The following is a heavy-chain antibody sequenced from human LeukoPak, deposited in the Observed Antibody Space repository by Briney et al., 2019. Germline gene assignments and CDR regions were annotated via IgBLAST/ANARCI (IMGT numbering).Heavy chain of an antibody. D-gene: IGHD1-26*01. Sequence: SETLSLTCTVSGGSISSGSYYWSWIRQPAGKGLEWIGCIYTSGSTNYNPSLKSRVTISLDTSKNQFSLKLSSVTAADTAVYYCARVRSSPRIKAFDIWGQGTMVTVSS. V-gene: IGHV4-61*02. J-gene: IGHJ3*02. CDR1: GGSISSGSYY. CDR2: IYTSGST. CDR3: ARVRSSPRIKAFDI.